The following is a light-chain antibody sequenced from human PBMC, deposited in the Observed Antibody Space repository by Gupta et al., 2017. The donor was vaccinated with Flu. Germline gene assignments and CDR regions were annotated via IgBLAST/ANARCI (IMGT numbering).Light chain of an antibody. CDR3: QRYGTSSRLYG. V-gene: IGKV3-20*01. Sequence: IVLTQSPGTLSLSPGESATLSCRASQSVPSNFLAWYQQRPGQAPRLLISGASSRATGIPDRFSGSGSGTDFTLTISRLEPEDFAVYYCQRYGTSSRLYGFGQGTNLEI. CDR2: GAS. J-gene: IGKJ2*03. CDR1: QSVPSNF.